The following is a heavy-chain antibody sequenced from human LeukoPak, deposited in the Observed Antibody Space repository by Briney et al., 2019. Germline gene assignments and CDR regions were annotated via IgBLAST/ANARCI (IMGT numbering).Heavy chain of an antibody. CDR1: GGSFSGYY. V-gene: IGHV4-34*01. CDR2: INHSGST. J-gene: IGHJ3*02. Sequence: PSETLSLTCAVYGGSFSGYYWSWIRQPPGKGLEWIGEINHSGSTNYNPSLKSRVTISVDTSKNQFSLKLSSVTAADTAVYYCARDRRYDYVWGSYRPDAFDIWGQGTMVTVSS. D-gene: IGHD3-16*02. CDR3: ARDRRYDYVWGSYRPDAFDI.